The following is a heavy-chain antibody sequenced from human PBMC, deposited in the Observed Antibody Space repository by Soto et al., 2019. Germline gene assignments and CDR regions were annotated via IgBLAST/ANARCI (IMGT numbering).Heavy chain of an antibody. D-gene: IGHD4-17*01. J-gene: IGHJ4*02. Sequence: ASVKVSCKASGYTFTGYYMHWVRQAPGQGLEWMGWISPNSGGTNYAQKFQGRVTMTRDTSISTAYMELSRLRSDDTAVYYCARVGDYVDYYFDYWGQGTLVTVYS. CDR2: ISPNSGGT. CDR1: GYTFTGYY. V-gene: IGHV1-2*02. CDR3: ARVGDYVDYYFDY.